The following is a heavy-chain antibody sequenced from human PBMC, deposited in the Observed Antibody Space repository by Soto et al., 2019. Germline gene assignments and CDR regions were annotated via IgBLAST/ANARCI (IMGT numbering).Heavy chain of an antibody. V-gene: IGHV4-34*01. CDR2: INHSGST. J-gene: IGHJ4*02. CDR3: ARGLDYSNYFDY. Sequence: SETLSLTCAVYGGSFSGYYWSWIRQPPGKGLEWIGEINHSGSTNYNPSLKSRVTISVDTSKNQFSLKLSSVTAADTAVYYCARGLDYSNYFDYWGQGTLVTVS. CDR1: GGSFSGYY. D-gene: IGHD4-4*01.